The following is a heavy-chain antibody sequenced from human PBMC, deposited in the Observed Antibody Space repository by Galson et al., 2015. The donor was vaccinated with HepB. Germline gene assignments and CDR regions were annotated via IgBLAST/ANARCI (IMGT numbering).Heavy chain of an antibody. CDR3: ARSPPSPYDSSGYYYYGMDV. J-gene: IGHJ6*02. V-gene: IGHV5-51*01. D-gene: IGHD3-22*01. CDR2: IYPGDSDT. Sequence: QSGAEVTKPGESLKISCTGSGSSFTSYWIGWVRQMPGKGLEWMGIIYPGDSDTRYSPSFQGQVTISADKSISTAYLQWSSLKASDTAMYYCARSPPSPYDSSGYYYYGMDVWGQGTTVTVSS. CDR1: GSSFTSYW.